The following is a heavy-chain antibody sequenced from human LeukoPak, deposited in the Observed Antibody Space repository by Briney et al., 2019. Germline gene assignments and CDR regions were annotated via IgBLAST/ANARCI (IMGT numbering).Heavy chain of an antibody. V-gene: IGHV3-20*04. CDR2: INWNGGST. Sequence: PGGSLRLSCAASGFTFDDYGMSWVRQAPGKGLEWVSGINWNGGSTGYADSVKGRFTISRDNAKNSLYLQMNSLRAEDTALYYCARDYSGGYGSGSYYMDVWGKGTTVTVSS. J-gene: IGHJ6*03. CDR1: GFTFDDYG. CDR3: ARDYSGGYGSGSYYMDV. D-gene: IGHD3-10*01.